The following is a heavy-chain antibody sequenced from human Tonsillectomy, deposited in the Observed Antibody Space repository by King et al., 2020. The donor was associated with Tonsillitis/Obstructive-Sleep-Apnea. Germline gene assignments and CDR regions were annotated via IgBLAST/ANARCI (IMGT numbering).Heavy chain of an antibody. J-gene: IGHJ5*02. V-gene: IGHV3-74*02. CDR2: INNDGSST. D-gene: IGHD4-17*01. CDR1: GFSFSSYG. Sequence: QLVQSGGGLVQPGGSLRLSCAASGFSFSSYGMHWVRKAPGKGLVWVSRINNDGSSTIYADSVKGRFTFSRDNAKNTLYLQMNSLRAEDTAVYYCAGGGGYGYYWWCDPWRQRTLVTV. CDR3: AGGGGYGYYWWCDP.